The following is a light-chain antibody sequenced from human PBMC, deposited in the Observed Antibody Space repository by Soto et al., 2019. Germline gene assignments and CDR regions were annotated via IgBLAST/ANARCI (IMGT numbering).Light chain of an antibody. CDR3: QQYSASPRT. CDR1: QRVSNY. CDR2: GAF. J-gene: IGKJ1*01. Sequence: EMVLTQSPGTLSFSPGERATLSCRASQRVSNYFAWYQQKPGQAPRLLIYGAFSRATGIPDRFRGRGSGTDFTLTISTLEPEHFAVYYCQQYSASPRTFGQGTKVQIK. V-gene: IGKV3-20*01.